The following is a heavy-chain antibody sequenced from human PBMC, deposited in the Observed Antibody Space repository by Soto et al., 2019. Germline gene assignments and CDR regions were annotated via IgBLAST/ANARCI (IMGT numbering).Heavy chain of an antibody. CDR2: ISYDGSNK. Sequence: GGSLRLSCAASGFTFSSYAMHWVRQAPGKGLEWVAVISYDGSNKYYADSVKGRFTISRDNSKNTLYLQMDSLRAEDTAVYYCARDCPSNSSSSGSYYYYGMDVWGQGPTVTVSS. J-gene: IGHJ6*02. CDR3: ARDCPSNSSSSGSYYYYGMDV. CDR1: GFTFSSYA. D-gene: IGHD6-6*01. V-gene: IGHV3-30-3*01.